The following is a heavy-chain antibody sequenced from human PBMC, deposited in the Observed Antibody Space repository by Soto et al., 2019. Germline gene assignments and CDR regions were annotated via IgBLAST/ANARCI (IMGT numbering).Heavy chain of an antibody. Sequence: QVQLVQSGAEVKKPGASVKLSCKTSGNTLSAYAIQWVRQAPGDSLEWMGWINALNGTIRYSQKLKGRVTFTRDTSASVDYMELGSLRPEDTALYYCARSIGVSGRFDSWGQGTLVTVSS. J-gene: IGHJ4*02. D-gene: IGHD1-26*01. CDR1: GNTLSAYA. CDR2: INALNGTI. V-gene: IGHV1-3*01. CDR3: ARSIGVSGRFDS.